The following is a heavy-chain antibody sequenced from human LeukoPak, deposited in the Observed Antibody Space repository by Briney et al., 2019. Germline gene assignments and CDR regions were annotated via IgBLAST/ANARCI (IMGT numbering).Heavy chain of an antibody. J-gene: IGHJ4*02. V-gene: IGHV4-59*01. CDR3: ARADYDILTGYYENEYYFDY. CDR1: GGSISSYY. CDR2: IYYSGST. D-gene: IGHD3-9*01. Sequence: SETLSLTCTVSGGSISSYYWSWIRQPPGKGLEWIGYIYYSGSTNYNPSLKSRVTISVDTSKNRFSLKLSSVTAADTAVYYCARADYDILTGYYENEYYFDYWGQGTLVTVSS.